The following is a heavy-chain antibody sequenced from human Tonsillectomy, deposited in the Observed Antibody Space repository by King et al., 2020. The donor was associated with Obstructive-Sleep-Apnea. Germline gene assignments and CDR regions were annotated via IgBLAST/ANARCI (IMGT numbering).Heavy chain of an antibody. Sequence: EVQLVESGGDLVQPGGSRRLSCVASGFIFSNYWMSWVRQAPGKGMEGVANIKQDGSEKNQVESVKGRFTISRDNAKNSLYLQMNSLRVEDTAVYFCARDWVGAFDYWGQGSLVTVSP. CDR2: IKQDGSEK. V-gene: IGHV3-7*03. CDR1: GFIFSNYW. J-gene: IGHJ4*02. D-gene: IGHD3-16*01. CDR3: ARDWVGAFDY.